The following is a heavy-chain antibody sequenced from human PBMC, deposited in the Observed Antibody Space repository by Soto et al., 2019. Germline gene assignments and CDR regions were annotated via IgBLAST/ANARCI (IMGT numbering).Heavy chain of an antibody. V-gene: IGHV3-23*01. CDR3: AKTLDIVVVPSANYGMDV. Sequence: EVQLLESGGGLVQSGGSLRLSCAASGFTFSSYAMSWVRQAPGKGLEWVSGISGSGGSTHYADSVKGRFTISRDNSKNTLYLQMNSLRAEDMAVYYCAKTLDIVVVPSANYGMDVWGQGTTVTVSS. D-gene: IGHD2-2*03. CDR2: ISGSGGST. J-gene: IGHJ6*02. CDR1: GFTFSSYA.